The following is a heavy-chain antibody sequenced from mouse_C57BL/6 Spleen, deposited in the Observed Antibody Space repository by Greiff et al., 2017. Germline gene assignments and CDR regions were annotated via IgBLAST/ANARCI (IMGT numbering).Heavy chain of an antibody. J-gene: IGHJ4*01. CDR1: GFTFSDYY. V-gene: IGHV5-12*01. CDR2: ISNGGGST. Sequence: EVKLMEPGGGLVQPGGSLKLSCAASGFTFSDYYMYWVRQTPEKRLEWVAYISNGGGSTYYPDTVKGRFTISRDNAKNTLYLQMSRLKSEDTAMYYCARGGSAMDYWGQGTSVTVSA. CDR3: ARGGSAMDY.